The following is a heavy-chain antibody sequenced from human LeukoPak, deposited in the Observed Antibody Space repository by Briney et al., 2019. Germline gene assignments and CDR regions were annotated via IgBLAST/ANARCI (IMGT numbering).Heavy chain of an antibody. J-gene: IGHJ5*02. CDR2: INHSGST. Sequence: SETLSLTCAVYGGSFSGYYWSWIRQPPGKGLEWIGEINHSGSTNYNPSLKSRVTISVDTSKNQFSLKLSSVTAADTAVYYCARPRNNGYWFDPWGQGTLVTVSS. D-gene: IGHD2-8*01. CDR3: ARPRNNGYWFDP. V-gene: IGHV4-34*01. CDR1: GGSFSGYY.